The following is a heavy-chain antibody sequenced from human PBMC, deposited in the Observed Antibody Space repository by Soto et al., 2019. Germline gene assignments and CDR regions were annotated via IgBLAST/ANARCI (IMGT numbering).Heavy chain of an antibody. J-gene: IGHJ3*02. D-gene: IGHD4-17*01. CDR3: AREPYGYYDVGLVLGVCEI. Sequence: EVQLVESGGGPVQPGGSLSLSCAASGFSFSSYTMNWVRQAPGKGLEWVSSISTTSSYIYYADSVKGRFTISRDNAKNSLHLQMNSLRVEDTAVDYCAREPYGYYDVGLVLGVCEIWGQGTMVTVSS. CDR2: ISTTSSYI. V-gene: IGHV3-21*01. CDR1: GFSFSSYT.